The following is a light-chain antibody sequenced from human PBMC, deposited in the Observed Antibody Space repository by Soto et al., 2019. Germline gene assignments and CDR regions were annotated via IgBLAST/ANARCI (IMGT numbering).Light chain of an antibody. CDR3: LQHNTYPYT. Sequence: DIQMTQSPSSLSASVGDRVTITCRASQGISNLLGWFQHKPGKAPKRLIYAASSLQGGVPSRFSGSGSGTEFTLTITGLQPEDFADYDGLQHNTYPYTCGQGTKLEIK. V-gene: IGKV1-17*01. CDR1: QGISNL. J-gene: IGKJ2*01. CDR2: AAS.